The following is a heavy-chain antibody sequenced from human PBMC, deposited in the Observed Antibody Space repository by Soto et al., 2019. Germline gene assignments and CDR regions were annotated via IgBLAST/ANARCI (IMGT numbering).Heavy chain of an antibody. Sequence: EVQLLESGGALAQPGGSLRLSCAASGFTFSNYAMNWVRQAPGKGLEWVSVIGSGGGGIEYADSVKGRFTISRDNSRDTLYLQMDSLRAEDTAVYYCSKYRTSDVSRVFDSWGQGTLVTVSS. J-gene: IGHJ5*01. CDR1: GFTFSNYA. CDR2: IGSGGGGI. CDR3: SKYRTSDVSRVFDS. V-gene: IGHV3-23*01. D-gene: IGHD3-16*02.